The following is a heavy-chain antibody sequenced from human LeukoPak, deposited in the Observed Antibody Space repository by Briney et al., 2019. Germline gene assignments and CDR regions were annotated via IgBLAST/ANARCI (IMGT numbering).Heavy chain of an antibody. J-gene: IGHJ4*02. Sequence: GGSLRLSCAASGFTFSSYGMHWVRQAPGKGLEWVAFIRYDGSNKYYADSVKGRFTISRDNSKNTLYLQMNSLRAEDTAVYYCAKDSPMRDQPLDYWGQGTLVTVSS. CDR3: AKDSPMRDQPLDY. CDR1: GFTFSSYG. V-gene: IGHV3-30*02. CDR2: IRYDGSNK. D-gene: IGHD2-21*01.